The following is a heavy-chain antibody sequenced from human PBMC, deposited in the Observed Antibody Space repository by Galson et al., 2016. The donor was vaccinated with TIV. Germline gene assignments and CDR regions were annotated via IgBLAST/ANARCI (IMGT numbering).Heavy chain of an antibody. V-gene: IGHV1-24*01. CDR3: ATVAWFPGLSLDA. CDR2: FDPEAGRT. D-gene: IGHD3-22*01. Sequence: SVKVSCKVSGYTLSEIAMHWVRQAPGEGLEWVGGFDPEAGRTIYAQKFHGRVTVTEGTATDTAYMELNNLRSDDTAVYYCATVAWFPGLSLDAWGQGTLVIVSS. J-gene: IGHJ4*02. CDR1: GYTLSEIA.